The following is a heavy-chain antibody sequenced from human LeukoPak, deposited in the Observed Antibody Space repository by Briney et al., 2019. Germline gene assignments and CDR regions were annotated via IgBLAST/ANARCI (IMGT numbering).Heavy chain of an antibody. D-gene: IGHD3-22*01. CDR3: ARAGNYDSSRYYPLPFDY. CDR1: GYTFTNYD. Sequence: ASVKVSCKTSGYTFTNYDINWVRQASGQGLEWMGWMHPNSGNTGYAQKFQGRVSMTRDTSISTAYLELTSLRSEDTAVYYCARAGNYDSSRYYPLPFDYWGQGTLVTVSS. CDR2: MHPNSGNT. V-gene: IGHV1-8*01. J-gene: IGHJ4*02.